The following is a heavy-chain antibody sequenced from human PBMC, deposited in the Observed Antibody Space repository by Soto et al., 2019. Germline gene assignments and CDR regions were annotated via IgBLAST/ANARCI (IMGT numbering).Heavy chain of an antibody. J-gene: IGHJ5*02. V-gene: IGHV4-39*01. CDR2: IYYSGST. D-gene: IGHD6-13*01. Sequence: ETLSLTCTVSGGSISSSSYYWGWIRQPPGKGLEWIGSIYYSGSTYYNPSLKSRVTISVDTSKNQFSLKLSSVTAADTAVYYCARHGASGRSWYVPGNWFDPWGQGTLVTVSS. CDR3: ARHGASGRSWYVPGNWFDP. CDR1: GGSISSSSYY.